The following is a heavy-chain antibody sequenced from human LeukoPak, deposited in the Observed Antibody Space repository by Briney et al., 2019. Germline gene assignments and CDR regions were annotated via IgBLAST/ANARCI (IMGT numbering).Heavy chain of an antibody. CDR2: ISYDGSNK. Sequence: PGGSLRLSCAASGFTFSSYAMYWVRQAPGKGLEWVAVISYDGSNKYYADSVKGRFTISRDNSKNTLYLQMNSLRAEDTAVYYCARDRSSGSLGYGVPNYYYYGMDVWGQGTTVTVSS. V-gene: IGHV3-30-3*01. CDR1: GFTFSSYA. D-gene: IGHD4-17*01. J-gene: IGHJ6*02. CDR3: ARDRSSGSLGYGVPNYYYYGMDV.